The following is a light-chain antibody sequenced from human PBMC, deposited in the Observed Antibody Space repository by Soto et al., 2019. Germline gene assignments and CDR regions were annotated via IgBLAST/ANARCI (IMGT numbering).Light chain of an antibody. CDR3: AAWDDSLNGYV. Sequence: QSVLAQPRSVSGTPGQRVTISCSGSSSNIGSNTVSWYQQFPGTAPKLLIYFNIQRPSGVPDRFSGSKSGTSASLAISGLQSEDEADYYCAAWDDSLNGYVFGTGTKVTVL. J-gene: IGLJ1*01. CDR2: FNI. V-gene: IGLV1-44*01. CDR1: SSNIGSNT.